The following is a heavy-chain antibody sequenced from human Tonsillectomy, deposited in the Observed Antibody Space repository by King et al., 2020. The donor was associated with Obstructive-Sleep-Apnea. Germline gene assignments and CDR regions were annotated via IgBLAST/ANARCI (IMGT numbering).Heavy chain of an antibody. D-gene: IGHD2-21*02. CDR2: INPNNGGT. J-gene: IGHJ4*02. V-gene: IGHV1-2*02. CDR1: GYTFTGYY. Sequence: QLVQSGAEVKKPGASVKVSCKASGYTFTGYYMHWVRQAPGQGLEWMGWINPNNGGTNYAQKFQGRVTMTRDTSISTAYMELSRLRSDDTAVYYCARAPLDCGGDCHHLDFWGQGTLVTVSS. CDR3: ARAPLDCGGDCHHLDF.